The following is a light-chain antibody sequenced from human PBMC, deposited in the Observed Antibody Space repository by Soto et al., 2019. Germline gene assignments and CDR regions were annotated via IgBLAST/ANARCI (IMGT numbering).Light chain of an antibody. CDR1: SSDVGSYNL. J-gene: IGLJ2*01. V-gene: IGLV2-23*01. CDR3: VSYAGSSTAV. CDR2: EGS. Sequence: QSALTQPASVSGSPGQSIAISCTGTSSDVGSYNLVSWYQQHPGKAPKLMIYEGSKRPSGVSNRFSGSKAGNTASLTISGRQAVDEADYYCVSYAGSSTAVFGGGTKLTVL.